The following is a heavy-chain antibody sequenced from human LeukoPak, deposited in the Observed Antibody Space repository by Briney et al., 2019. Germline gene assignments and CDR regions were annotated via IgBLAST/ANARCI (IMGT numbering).Heavy chain of an antibody. J-gene: IGHJ4*02. CDR2: INPNSGGT. Sequence: ASVKVSCKASGYTFTGYYMHWVRQAPGQGLEWMGWINPNSGGTNYAQKFQGRVTMTRDTSISTAYMELSRLRSDDTAVYYCARLLVRGDPTDYWGQGTLVTVSS. D-gene: IGHD3-10*01. CDR3: ARLLVRGDPTDY. V-gene: IGHV1-2*02. CDR1: GYTFTGYY.